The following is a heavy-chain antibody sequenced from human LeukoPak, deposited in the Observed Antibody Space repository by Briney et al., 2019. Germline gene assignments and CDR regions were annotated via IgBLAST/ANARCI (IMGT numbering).Heavy chain of an antibody. V-gene: IGHV4-59*01. D-gene: IGHD3-22*01. Sequence: KSSETLSLTCTVSGGSISSYYWSWIRQPPGKGLEWIGYIYYSGSTNYNPSLKSRVTISVDTSKNQFSLKLSSMTAADTAVYYCATTSSLSGYSIAYWYFDLWGRGTLVTVSS. J-gene: IGHJ2*01. CDR3: ATTSSLSGYSIAYWYFDL. CDR2: IYYSGST. CDR1: GGSISSYY.